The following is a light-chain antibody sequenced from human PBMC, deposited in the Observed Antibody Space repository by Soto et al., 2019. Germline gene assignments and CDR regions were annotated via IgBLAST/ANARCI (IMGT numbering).Light chain of an antibody. J-gene: IGLJ1*01. V-gene: IGLV2-14*03. Sequence: QSALTQPASVSGSPGQSIAISCTGTSSDVGGYNYVSWYQHHPGKAPKPMIYDVSNRPSGVSNRFSGSKSGNTASLTISGLQAEDEADYYCSLYTSSSTYVFGTGTKVTVL. CDR2: DVS. CDR3: SLYTSSSTYV. CDR1: SSDVGGYNY.